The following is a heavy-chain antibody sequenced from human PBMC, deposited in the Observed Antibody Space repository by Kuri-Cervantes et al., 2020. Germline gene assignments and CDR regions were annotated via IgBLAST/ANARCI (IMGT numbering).Heavy chain of an antibody. Sequence: SETLSLTCAVYGGSFSGYYWTWIRQPPGKGLEWIGEVIQRGNIDYNPSLKSRVTISRDTSKNQFSLKLNSVTAADTAVYYCARDARWAGMGNFDYWGQGTLVTVSS. J-gene: IGHJ4*02. V-gene: IGHV4-34*12. CDR3: ARDARWAGMGNFDY. CDR2: VIQRGNI. D-gene: IGHD5-24*01. CDR1: GGSFSGYY.